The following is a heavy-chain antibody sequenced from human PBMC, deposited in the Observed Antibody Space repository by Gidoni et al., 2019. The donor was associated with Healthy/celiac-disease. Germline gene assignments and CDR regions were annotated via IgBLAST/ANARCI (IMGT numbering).Heavy chain of an antibody. CDR1: GFSFGDYA. Sequence: EVQLVESGGGLVKPGRSLRLSCTASGFSFGDYAMSWFRQAPGKGLEWVGFIRGKTYGATTEFAASVKGRFTISRDDSKSIAYLQMNSLKTEDTAVYYCTRDRGRRYCSSTSCPPLTDYWGQGTLVTVSS. J-gene: IGHJ4*02. CDR3: TRDRGRRYCSSTSCPPLTDY. D-gene: IGHD2-2*01. V-gene: IGHV3-49*05. CDR2: IRGKTYGATT.